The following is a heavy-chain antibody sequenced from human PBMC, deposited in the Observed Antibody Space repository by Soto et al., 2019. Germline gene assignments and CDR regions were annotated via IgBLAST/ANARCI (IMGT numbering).Heavy chain of an antibody. V-gene: IGHV3-48*01. D-gene: IGHD3-3*01. Sequence: GGSLRLSCAASGFTFSSYSMNWVRQAPGKGLEWVSYISSSSSTIYYADSVKGRFTISRDNAKNSLYLQMNSLRAEDTAVYYCARGMYYDFWSGYSPALNWFDPWGQGTLVTVSS. CDR2: ISSSSSTI. J-gene: IGHJ5*02. CDR1: GFTFSSYS. CDR3: ARGMYYDFWSGYSPALNWFDP.